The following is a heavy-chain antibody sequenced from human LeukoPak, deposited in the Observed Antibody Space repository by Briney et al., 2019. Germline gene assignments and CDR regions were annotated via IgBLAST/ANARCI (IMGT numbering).Heavy chain of an antibody. V-gene: IGHV1-69*05. CDR1: GGTFSSYA. J-gene: IGHJ6*03. D-gene: IGHD1-26*01. Sequence: SVKVSCKASGGTFSSYAISWVRQAPGQGLEWMGRIIPIFGTANYAQKFQGRVTITTDESTSTAYMELSSLRSEDTAVYYCARGPIIVEATNYYYMDVWGKGTTVTVSS. CDR3: ARGPIIVEATNYYYMDV. CDR2: IIPIFGTA.